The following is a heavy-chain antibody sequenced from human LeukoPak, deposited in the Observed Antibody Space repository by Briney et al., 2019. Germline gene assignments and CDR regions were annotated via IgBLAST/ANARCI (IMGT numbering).Heavy chain of an antibody. J-gene: IGHJ4*02. CDR1: GFTFSSYG. Sequence: PGRSLRLSCAASGFTFSSYGMHWVRQAPGEGLEWVAVISYDGSNKYYADSVKGRFTISRDNSKNTLYLQMNSLRAEDTAVYYCAKEGWYYYGSGSYYNPFDYWGQGTLVTVSS. CDR2: ISYDGSNK. D-gene: IGHD3-10*01. CDR3: AKEGWYYYGSGSYYNPFDY. V-gene: IGHV3-30*18.